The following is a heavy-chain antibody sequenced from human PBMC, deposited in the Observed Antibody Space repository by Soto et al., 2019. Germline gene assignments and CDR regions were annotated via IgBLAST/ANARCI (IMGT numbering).Heavy chain of an antibody. Sequence: QVQLVQSGAEVKKPGASVKVSCKASGYTFTSYDINWVRQATGQGLEWMGWMNPNSGNTGYAQKFQGRVTMTRNTCLSTAYMELSSLRSEDTAVYYCAGAPTYYYDSGGYYSRAYWGQGTLVTVSS. D-gene: IGHD3-22*01. CDR2: MNPNSGNT. J-gene: IGHJ4*02. V-gene: IGHV1-8*01. CDR3: AGAPTYYYDSGGYYSRAY. CDR1: GYTFTSYD.